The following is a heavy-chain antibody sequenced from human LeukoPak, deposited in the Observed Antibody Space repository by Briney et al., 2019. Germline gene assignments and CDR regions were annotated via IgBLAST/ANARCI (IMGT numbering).Heavy chain of an antibody. CDR2: IYYSGST. Sequence: SETLSLTCTVSGGSISSSSYYWGWIRQPPGKGLEWIGTIYYSGSTYYNPSLKSRVTISVDTSKIQFSLKLNSVTAADTAVYFCARTHCEGDCFSAIRYWGQGTPVTVSS. CDR1: GGSISSSSYY. D-gene: IGHD2-21*02. J-gene: IGHJ4*02. CDR3: ARTHCEGDCFSAIRY. V-gene: IGHV4-39*01.